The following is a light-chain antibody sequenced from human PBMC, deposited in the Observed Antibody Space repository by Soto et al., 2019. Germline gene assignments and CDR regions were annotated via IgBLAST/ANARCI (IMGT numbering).Light chain of an antibody. J-gene: IGKJ1*01. CDR3: QQYNNWPRT. CDR2: GAS. Sequence: EVVMTQSPATLSVSPGERATLSCRASQSINSNLAWYQQIPGQAPRLLIYGASTRATGIPARFSGSGSGTEFTLTISSLQSEDFAIYYCQQYNNWPRTFGQGTKVEIK. CDR1: QSINSN. V-gene: IGKV3-15*01.